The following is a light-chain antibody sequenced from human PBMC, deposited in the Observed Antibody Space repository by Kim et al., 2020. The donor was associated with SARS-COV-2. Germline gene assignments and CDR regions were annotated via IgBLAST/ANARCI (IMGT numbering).Light chain of an antibody. CDR1: SSDVGAYNY. J-gene: IGLJ3*02. V-gene: IGLV2-11*01. Sequence: PGQSVTISCTGTSSDVGAYNYVSWYQQHPGKAPRLILYDVTRRPSGVPDRFSGSKSGNTASLTISGLQAEDEADYHCCSHAGRYTLFGGGTQLTVL. CDR2: DVT. CDR3: CSHAGRYTL.